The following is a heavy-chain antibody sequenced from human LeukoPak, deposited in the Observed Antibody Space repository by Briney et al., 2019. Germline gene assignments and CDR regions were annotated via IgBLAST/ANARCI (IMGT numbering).Heavy chain of an antibody. CDR1: GFTVSSNY. V-gene: IGHV3-53*05. D-gene: IGHD2-8*01. CDR2: IYKGGST. J-gene: IGHJ4*02. Sequence: QTGGSLRLSCVASGFTVSSNYMSWVRQAPGQGLERVSIIYKGGSTFYADFVKGRFTVSRDNSKNMLYLQMDSVRADDSAIYYCAVDLAHGVPDYFDYWGQGTLVTVSS. CDR3: AVDLAHGVPDYFDY.